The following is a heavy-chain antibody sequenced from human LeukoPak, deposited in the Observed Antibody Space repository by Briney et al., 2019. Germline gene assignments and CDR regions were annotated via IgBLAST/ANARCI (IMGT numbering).Heavy chain of an antibody. CDR2: ISSSSTYT. Sequence: GGSLRLSCAASGFXFSDNYMSWIRQAPGKGLEWLSYISSSSTYTNYADSVKGRFTISRDNAKNSLYLQMNSLRADDTAVYYCARARAITSWYFDLWGRGTLVTVSS. J-gene: IGHJ2*01. CDR3: ARARAITSWYFDL. V-gene: IGHV3-11*06. CDR1: GFXFSDNY. D-gene: IGHD1-26*01.